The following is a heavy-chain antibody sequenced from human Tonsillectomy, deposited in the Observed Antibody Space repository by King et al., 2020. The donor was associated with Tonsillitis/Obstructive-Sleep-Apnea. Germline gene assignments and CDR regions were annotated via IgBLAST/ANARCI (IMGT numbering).Heavy chain of an antibody. Sequence: QLVQSGGGVVQPGGSLRLSCAASGFSFDDYAMHWVRQAPGKGLEWVSLISGDGISTYYADSVKGRFTISRDNSKNSLYLQMNSLRTEDTALYYCTKDGDDYGGIRFDYWGQGTQATVSS. CDR3: TKDGDDYGGIRFDY. CDR2: ISGDGIST. CDR1: GFSFDDYA. D-gene: IGHD4-23*01. J-gene: IGHJ4*02. V-gene: IGHV3-43*02.